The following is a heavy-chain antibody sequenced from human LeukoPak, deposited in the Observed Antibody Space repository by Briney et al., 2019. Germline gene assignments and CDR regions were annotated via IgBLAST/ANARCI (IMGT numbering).Heavy chain of an antibody. CDR1: RDSVSSNSAS. CDR2: TYYRSKWYN. V-gene: IGHV6-1*01. J-gene: IGHJ4*02. Sequence: SQTLSLTCAISRDSVSSNSASWTWIRQSPSGGLEWLGRTYYRSKWYNEYAASVKGRITVNPDTSKNQFSLHLNSVTPEDTAVYYCARRSAAGPIDCWGQGTLVTVSS. D-gene: IGHD6-13*01. CDR3: ARRSAAGPIDC.